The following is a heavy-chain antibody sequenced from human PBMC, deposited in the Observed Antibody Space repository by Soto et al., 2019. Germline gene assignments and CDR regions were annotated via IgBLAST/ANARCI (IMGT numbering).Heavy chain of an antibody. CDR1: GGSLSSYT. Sequence: PSETLSLTCAVYGGSLSSYTWNWIRQPPGKGLEWIGEISQSGVAIYNASLKSRVSVSQDTSKNQLSLNLNYVTAADTAVYYCWGGSYGPRLASGGQGSLVTVSS. CDR3: WGGSYGPRLAS. J-gene: IGHJ4*02. V-gene: IGHV4-34*01. D-gene: IGHD6-6*01. CDR2: ISQSGVA.